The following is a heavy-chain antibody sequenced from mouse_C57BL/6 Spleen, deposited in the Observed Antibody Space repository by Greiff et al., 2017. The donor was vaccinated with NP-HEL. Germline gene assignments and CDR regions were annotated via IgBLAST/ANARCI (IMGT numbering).Heavy chain of an antibody. V-gene: IGHV1-54*01. CDR1: GYAFTNYL. D-gene: IGHD1-1*01. Sequence: VKLMESGAELVRPGTSVKVSCKASGYAFTNYLIEWVKQRPGQGLEWIGVINPGSGGTNYNEKFKGKATLTADKSSSTAYMQLSSLTSEDSAVYFCARGYGSSRAWFAYWGQGTLVTVSA. CDR3: ARGYGSSRAWFAY. J-gene: IGHJ3*01. CDR2: INPGSGGT.